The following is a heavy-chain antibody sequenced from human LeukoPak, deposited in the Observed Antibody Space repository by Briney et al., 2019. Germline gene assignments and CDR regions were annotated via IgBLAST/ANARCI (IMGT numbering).Heavy chain of an antibody. CDR3: AKGGATVIDY. Sequence: PGGSLRLSCAASGFTFSSYWMHWVRQAPGKGLVWVSRINSDVISTSYADSVKGRFTISRDNAKNTLYLQKNSLRADDTAVYYCAKGGATVIDYWGQGTLVTVSS. J-gene: IGHJ4*02. CDR2: INSDVIST. V-gene: IGHV3-74*01. CDR1: GFTFSSYW. D-gene: IGHD4-17*01.